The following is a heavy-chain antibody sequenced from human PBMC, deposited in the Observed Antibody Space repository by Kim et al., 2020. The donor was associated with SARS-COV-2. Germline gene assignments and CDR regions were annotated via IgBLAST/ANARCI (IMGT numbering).Heavy chain of an antibody. J-gene: IGHJ4*02. CDR1: GYSISSGYY. V-gene: IGHV4-38-2*02. CDR3: ARGARSGYYRY. D-gene: IGHD3-3*01. Sequence: SETLSLTCTVSGYSISSGYYWGWIRQPPGKGLEWIGSIYHSGSTYYNPSLKSRVTISVDTSKNQFSLKLSSVTAADTAVYYCARGARSGYYRYWGQGTLVTVSS. CDR2: IYHSGST.